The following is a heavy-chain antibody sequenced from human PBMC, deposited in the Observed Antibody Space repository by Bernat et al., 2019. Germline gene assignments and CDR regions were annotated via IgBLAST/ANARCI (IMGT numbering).Heavy chain of an antibody. CDR2: IYYSGST. J-gene: IGHJ4*02. CDR3: AKDRGRGYTYGVGGDDY. V-gene: IGHV4-59*01. CDR1: GGSISSYY. Sequence: QVQLQESGPGLVKPSETLSLTCTVSGGSISSYYWSWIRQPPGKGLEWIGYIYYSGSTNYNPSLKSRVTISVDTSKNQFSLKLSSVTAADTAVYYCAKDRGRGYTYGVGGDDYWGQGTLVTVSS. D-gene: IGHD5-18*01.